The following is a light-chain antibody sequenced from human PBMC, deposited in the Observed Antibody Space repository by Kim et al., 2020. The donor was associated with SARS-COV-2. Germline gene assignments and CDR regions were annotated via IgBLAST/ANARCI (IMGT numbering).Light chain of an antibody. CDR1: GGNVGGHKF. Sequence: GQSITIACPGSGGNVGGHKFVSWYQNHPGKAPKLMIYDVSQRPSGVSTRFSGSKSGNTASLTISGLQAEDEANYYCCSYAGSNDLVFGGGTQLTVL. CDR2: DVS. J-gene: IGLJ3*02. CDR3: CSYAGSNDLV. V-gene: IGLV2-23*02.